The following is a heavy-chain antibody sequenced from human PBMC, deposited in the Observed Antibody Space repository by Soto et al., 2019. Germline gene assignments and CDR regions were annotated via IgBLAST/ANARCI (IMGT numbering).Heavy chain of an antibody. V-gene: IGHV4-34*01. J-gene: IGHJ6*02. Sequence: SETLSLTCAVYGGSLSGYYWTWIRRPPGKGLEWIGEIHHSGSINYNSSLKSRVTISADTSKNQFFLKLSSVTAADTAVYYCARDGITMVRGTYYYYGMDVWGQGTTVT. CDR3: ARDGITMVRGTYYYYGMDV. CDR1: GGSLSGYY. D-gene: IGHD3-10*01. CDR2: IHHSGSI.